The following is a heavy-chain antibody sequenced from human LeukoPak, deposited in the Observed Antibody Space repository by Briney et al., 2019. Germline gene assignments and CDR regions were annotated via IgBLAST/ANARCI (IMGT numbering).Heavy chain of an antibody. V-gene: IGHV4-39*06. CDR1: GGSITISSYY. J-gene: IGHJ2*01. CDR3: ARGGGSSGWYFDL. Sequence: PSATLSLTCTVSGGSITISSYYWGWIRQPPGKGLEWIGSIYYSGNTYYNPSLKSRVSISIDTSKHQFALKLSSVTAADTAVYYCARGGGSSGWYFDLWGRGTLVTVSS. D-gene: IGHD1-26*01. CDR2: IYYSGNT.